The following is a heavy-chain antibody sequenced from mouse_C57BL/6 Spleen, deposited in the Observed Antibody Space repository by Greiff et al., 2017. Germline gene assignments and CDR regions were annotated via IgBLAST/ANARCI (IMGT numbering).Heavy chain of an antibody. D-gene: IGHD2-4*01. CDR2: IYPRSGNT. V-gene: IGHV1-81*01. CDR3: ARGGYDSTYYAMDY. J-gene: IGHJ4*01. Sequence: VQLQQSGAELARPGASVKLSCKASGYTFTSYGISWVKQRTGQGLEWIGEIYPRSGNTYYNEKFKGKATLTADKSSSTAYMEIRSLTSEDSAVYFCARGGYDSTYYAMDYWGQGTSVTVSS. CDR1: GYTFTSYG.